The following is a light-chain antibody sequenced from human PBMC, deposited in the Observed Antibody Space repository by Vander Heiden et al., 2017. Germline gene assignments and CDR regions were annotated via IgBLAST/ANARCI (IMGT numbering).Light chain of an antibody. CDR3: QTWNSESVI. J-gene: IGLJ2*01. Sequence: HLVLTQSPSASASRAASVKLPSTLSNGHNNYAIAWPQQQPENGPRYFMKRNPEGSNNKGDVISERLSGARSGPARYLTIDSLQSEYEADDYCQTWNSESVIFGGGTKWTVL. CDR2: RNPEGSN. CDR1: NGHNNYA. V-gene: IGLV4-69*01.